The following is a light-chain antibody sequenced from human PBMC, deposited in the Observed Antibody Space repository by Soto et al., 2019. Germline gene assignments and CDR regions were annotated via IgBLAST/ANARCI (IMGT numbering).Light chain of an antibody. CDR3: QQRSNWL. V-gene: IGKV3D-20*02. Sequence: EIVLTQSPGTLSLSPGERATLSCRASQSVSSSYLAWYQQKPGQAPRLLIYGASNRATGIPARFSGSGSETDFTLTISSLEPEDFAVYYCQQRSNWLFGQGTK. CDR1: QSVSSSY. CDR2: GAS. J-gene: IGKJ2*01.